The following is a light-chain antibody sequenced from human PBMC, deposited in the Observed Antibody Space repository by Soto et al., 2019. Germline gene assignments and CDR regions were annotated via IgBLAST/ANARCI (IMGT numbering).Light chain of an antibody. CDR1: SSDVGSYNL. V-gene: IGLV2-23*02. CDR3: CSYAGSRAYV. J-gene: IGLJ1*01. CDR2: EVS. Sequence: QSALTQPASVSGSPGQSITISCTGTSSDVGSYNLVSWYQQHPGKAPKLMIYEVSKRPSGVSNRFSGSKSGNTASLTISGLQAEDEADYYCCSYAGSRAYVVGTGTKLTVL.